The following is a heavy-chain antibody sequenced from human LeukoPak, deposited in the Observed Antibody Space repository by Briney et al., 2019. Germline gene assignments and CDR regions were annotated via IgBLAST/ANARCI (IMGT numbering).Heavy chain of an antibody. CDR1: GFTFS. J-gene: IGHJ5*02. D-gene: IGHD7-27*01. Sequence: GGSLRLSCVGSGFTFSVHWVRQVPGKGLEWLKFIRHEGTDQHYADSVRGRFTISRDNSKNTVYLQMNSLRPEDTALYYCAKDGNWASVSWGQGTLVTVSS. CDR2: IRHEGTDQ. V-gene: IGHV3-30*02. CDR3: AKDGNWASVS.